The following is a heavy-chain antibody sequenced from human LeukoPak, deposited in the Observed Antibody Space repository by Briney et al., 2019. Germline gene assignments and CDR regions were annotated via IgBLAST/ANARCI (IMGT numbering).Heavy chain of an antibody. CDR1: GFTFSSYW. J-gene: IGHJ5*02. D-gene: IGHD6-13*01. CDR2: IKQDGSEK. V-gene: IGHV3-7*01. CDR3: ARDSVFRSSWYNWFDP. Sequence: GGSLRLSCAASGFTFSSYWMSWVRQAPGKGLEWVANIKQDGSEKYYVDSVKGRFTISRDNAKNSLYLQMNSLRAEDTAVYYCARDSVFRSSWYNWFDPWGQGTLVTVSS.